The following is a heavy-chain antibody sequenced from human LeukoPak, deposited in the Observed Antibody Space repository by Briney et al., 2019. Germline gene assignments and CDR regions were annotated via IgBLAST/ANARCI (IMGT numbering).Heavy chain of an antibody. CDR3: ARLSRIAAAGSYSYHSMDV. CDR2: IYYSGST. V-gene: IGHV4-59*08. Sequence: SETQSLTCTVSGGSISSYYWSWIRQPPGKGLEWIGYIYYSGSTNYNPSLKSRVTISVDTSKNQFSLKLSSVTAADTAVYYCARLSRIAAAGSYSYHSMDVWGQGTTVTVSS. CDR1: GGSISSYY. D-gene: IGHD6-13*01. J-gene: IGHJ6*03.